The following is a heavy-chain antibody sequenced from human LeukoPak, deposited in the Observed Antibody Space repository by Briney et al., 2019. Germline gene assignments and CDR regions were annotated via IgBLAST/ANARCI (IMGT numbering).Heavy chain of an antibody. CDR3: AREKDYDSSGYFWFDP. V-gene: IGHV4-39*02. J-gene: IGHJ5*02. CDR2: IYYSGST. Sequence: SETLSLTRTVSGGSISSSSYYWGWIRQPPGKGLEWIGSIYYSGSTYYNPSLKSRVTISVDASKNQFSLKLSSVTAADTAVYYCAREKDYDSSGYFWFDPWGQGTLVTVSS. D-gene: IGHD3-22*01. CDR1: GGSISSSSYY.